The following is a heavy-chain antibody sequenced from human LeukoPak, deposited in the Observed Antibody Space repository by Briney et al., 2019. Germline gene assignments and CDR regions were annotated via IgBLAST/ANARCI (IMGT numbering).Heavy chain of an antibody. CDR1: GFTFSSYS. D-gene: IGHD3-10*01. CDR3: ASGEPGDV. V-gene: IGHV3-21*01. J-gene: IGHJ6*02. Sequence: GGSLRLSCAASGFTFSSYSMNWVRQAPGKELEWVSSISTSSSYIYYADSVKGRFTISRDNAKKSLYMQMNSLRAEDTAVYYCASGEPGDVWGQGTTVTVSS. CDR2: ISTSSSYI.